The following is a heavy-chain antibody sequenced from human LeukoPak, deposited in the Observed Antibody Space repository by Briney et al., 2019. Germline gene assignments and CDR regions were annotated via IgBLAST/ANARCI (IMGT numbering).Heavy chain of an antibody. J-gene: IGHJ4*02. V-gene: IGHV5-10-1*01. CDR2: IDPSDSYN. D-gene: IGHD6-6*01. Sequence: GESLRISCQGSGYNFTNYWISWVRQMPGKGLEWMGTIDPSDSYNNYSPSFQGHVTISADKSISTAYLQWSSLKASDTAMYYCARAYSRSRFDYWGQGTLVTVSS. CDR1: GYNFTNYW. CDR3: ARAYSRSRFDY.